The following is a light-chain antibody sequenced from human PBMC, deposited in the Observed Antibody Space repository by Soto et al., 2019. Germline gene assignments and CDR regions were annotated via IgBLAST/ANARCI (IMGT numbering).Light chain of an antibody. J-gene: IGKJ1*01. CDR3: RQYGSSGT. Sequence: LSLKPGTLSISSGGTAPISCMASQSVSSSYLAWYQQKPGQAPRLLIYGASNRATGIPDRFSGSGSGTDFTLTISRLEPEDFAVYYCRQYGSSGTFGQGTKVAI. CDR2: GAS. CDR1: QSVSSSY. V-gene: IGKV3-20*01.